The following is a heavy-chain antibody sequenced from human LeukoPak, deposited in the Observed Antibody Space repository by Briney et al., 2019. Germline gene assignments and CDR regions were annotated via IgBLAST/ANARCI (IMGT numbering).Heavy chain of an antibody. CDR2: IRSIKDGGTP. CDR1: GFTFTNAW. Sequence: GGSLRLSCAASGFTFTNAWMNWVRQAPAKGPEWVGRIRSIKDGGTPEYAAPVKGRFFISRDDSSNTLFLQMNSLKTEDTAMYYCATGSNSYDSSDFDHWGQGTLVTVSS. V-gene: IGHV3-15*01. J-gene: IGHJ5*02. CDR3: ATGSNSYDSSDFDH. D-gene: IGHD3-22*01.